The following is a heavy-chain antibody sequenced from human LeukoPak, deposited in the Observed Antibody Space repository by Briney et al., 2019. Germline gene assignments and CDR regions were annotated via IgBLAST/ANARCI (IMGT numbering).Heavy chain of an antibody. J-gene: IGHJ1*01. CDR2: IYYSGST. CDR3: AKARGYCSSTSCYVRVFQH. Sequence: SETLSLTCTVSGGSISSYYWSWIRQPPGKGLEGIGYIYYSGSTNYNPSLKSRVTISVDTSKNQFSLKLSSVTAADTAVYYCAKARGYCSSTSCYVRVFQHWGQGTLVTVSS. CDR1: GGSISSYY. V-gene: IGHV4-59*01. D-gene: IGHD2-2*01.